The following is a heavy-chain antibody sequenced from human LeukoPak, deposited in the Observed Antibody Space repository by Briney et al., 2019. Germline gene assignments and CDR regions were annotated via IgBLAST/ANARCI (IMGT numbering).Heavy chain of an antibody. V-gene: IGHV4-39*01. CDR1: GGSISSSSYY. Sequence: SETLSLTCTVSGGSISSSSYYWGWIRQPPGKGLEWIGSIYYSGSTYYNPSLKSRVTISVDTSKNQFSLKLSSVTAADTAVYYCASHSSSSYYYYYYMDVWGKGTTVTVSS. CDR3: ASHSSSSYYYYYYMDV. CDR2: IYYSGST. J-gene: IGHJ6*03. D-gene: IGHD6-6*01.